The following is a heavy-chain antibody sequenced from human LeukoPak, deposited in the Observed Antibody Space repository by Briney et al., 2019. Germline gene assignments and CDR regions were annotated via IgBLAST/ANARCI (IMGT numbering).Heavy chain of an antibody. Sequence: SETLSLTCTVSSGSISSSSYYWGWIRQPPGKGLEWIGSIYYSGSTYYNPSLNSRVTISVDTSENQFSLRLSSVTAADTAVYYCASSYYYDSSGYRFQHWGQGTLVTVS. J-gene: IGHJ1*01. D-gene: IGHD3-22*01. CDR1: SGSISSSSYY. CDR3: ASSYYYDSSGYRFQH. V-gene: IGHV4-39*01. CDR2: IYYSGST.